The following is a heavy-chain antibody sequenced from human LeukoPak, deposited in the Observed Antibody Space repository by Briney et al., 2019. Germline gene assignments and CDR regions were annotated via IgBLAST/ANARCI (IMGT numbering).Heavy chain of an antibody. D-gene: IGHD5-18*01. J-gene: IGHJ4*02. CDR2: ISSSSSTI. CDR1: GFTFSDHY. Sequence: GGSLRLSCAASGFTFSDHYMDWVRQAPGKGLEWVSYISSSSSTIYYADSVKGRFTISRDNAKNSLYLQMNSLRDEDTAVYYCAREGILRGYSYGPLDYWGQGTLVTVSS. V-gene: IGHV3-48*02. CDR3: AREGILRGYSYGPLDY.